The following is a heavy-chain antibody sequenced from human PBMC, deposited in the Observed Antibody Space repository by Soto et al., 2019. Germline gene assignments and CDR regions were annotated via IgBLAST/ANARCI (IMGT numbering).Heavy chain of an antibody. CDR2: ISVNTDST. Sequence: AETLSLTCAVSGVTFSSYAISWGLRDPAGGLEWVSGISVNTDSTYYADSVKGRFTISRDNSRDTLYLQMNSLSAEDTAVYYCAKDSGDFYPYYYGSGMDFWGQGTTVTVSS. CDR1: GVTFSSYA. D-gene: IGHD4-17*01. V-gene: IGHV3-23*01. J-gene: IGHJ6*02. CDR3: AKDSGDFYPYYYGSGMDF.